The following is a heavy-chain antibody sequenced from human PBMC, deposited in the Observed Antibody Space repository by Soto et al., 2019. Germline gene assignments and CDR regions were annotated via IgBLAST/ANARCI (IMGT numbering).Heavy chain of an antibody. D-gene: IGHD6-6*01. CDR1: GFTLSTFA. Sequence: EVQLLESGGGLVQPGGSLRLSCAASGFTLSTFAMTWVRQAPGKGLEWVSTLSGSGHYTYYADSVKGRFTISRDTSRNTLYLEMNTLRAEDTAVYYCAKGRFSSSSYYFDYGCQGTLVTVSS. CDR3: AKGRFSSSSYYFDY. V-gene: IGHV3-23*01. CDR2: LSGSGHYT. J-gene: IGHJ4*02.